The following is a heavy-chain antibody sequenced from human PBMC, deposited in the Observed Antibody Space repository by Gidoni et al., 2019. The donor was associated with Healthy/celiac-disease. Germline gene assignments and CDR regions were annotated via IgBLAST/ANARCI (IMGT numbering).Heavy chain of an antibody. CDR2: LFYSGGT. Sequence: QVQLQESGPGLVKSSETLSLTCSVSGGSISSYYWSWIRQPPGKGLEWIGYLFYSGGTNYNPSLKSRVTISVDTSKNQFSLKLNSVTAADTAVYYCGRGIWFGDSKHYYMDVWGKGTTVTVSS. D-gene: IGHD3-10*01. V-gene: IGHV4-59*01. CDR3: GRGIWFGDSKHYYMDV. CDR1: GGSISSYY. J-gene: IGHJ6*03.